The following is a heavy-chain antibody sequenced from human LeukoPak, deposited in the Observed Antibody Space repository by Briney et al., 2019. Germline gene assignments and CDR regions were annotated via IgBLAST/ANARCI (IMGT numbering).Heavy chain of an antibody. CDR2: ISWNSGTI. CDR1: GFTFDNYA. CDR3: ARGGIRYFDDSGGY. D-gene: IGHD3-9*01. J-gene: IGHJ4*02. V-gene: IGHV3-9*01. Sequence: GGSLRLSCAASGFTFDNYAMNWVRQVPGKGLEWISLISWNSGTIGYADSVKGRFTISRDNANNFLYLQMNSLRAEDTALYYCARGGIRYFDDSGGYWGQGTLVTVSS.